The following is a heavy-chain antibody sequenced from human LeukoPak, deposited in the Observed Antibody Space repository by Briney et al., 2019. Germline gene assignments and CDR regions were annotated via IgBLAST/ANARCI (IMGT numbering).Heavy chain of an antibody. CDR2: ISFDGSNK. J-gene: IGHJ5*02. Sequence: PWRSLRLSCAASGFTFSTYAMHWVRQAPGKGLEWVAVISFDGSNKYYADSVRGRFTVSRDNSKNTMYMQMNSLRAEDTAVYYCGRERLAYGQYNWFDPWGQGALVTVSS. V-gene: IGHV3-30*04. CDR1: GFTFSTYA. D-gene: IGHD4-17*01. CDR3: GRERLAYGQYNWFDP.